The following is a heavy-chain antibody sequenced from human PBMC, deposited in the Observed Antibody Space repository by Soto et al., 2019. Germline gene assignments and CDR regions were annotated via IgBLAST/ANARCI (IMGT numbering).Heavy chain of an antibody. V-gene: IGHV6-1*01. D-gene: IGHD2-15*01. Sequence: SQTISLTCAISGDSVSSNSAAWNWIRQSPSRGLEWLGRTYYRSKWYNDYAVSVKSRITINPDTSKNQFSLQLNSVTPEDTAVYYCARELGYCSGGSCLGYYYMDVWGKRTMVTASS. CDR1: GDSVSSNSAA. J-gene: IGHJ6*03. CDR3: ARELGYCSGGSCLGYYYMDV. CDR2: TYYRSKWYN.